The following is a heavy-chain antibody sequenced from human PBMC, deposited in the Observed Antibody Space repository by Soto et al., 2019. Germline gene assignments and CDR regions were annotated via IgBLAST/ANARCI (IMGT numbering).Heavy chain of an antibody. D-gene: IGHD2-15*01. CDR3: ARDGYCSGCSVHGALWAYYWGRDV. Sequence: PVGSLRLSCAASGFTFSDYYMSWIRQAPGKGLEWVSYISSSGSTIYYADSVKGQFTISRDNAKNSLYLQMTSLRAEDTAVYYCARDGYCSGCSVHGALWAYYWGRDVWGQRTT. J-gene: IGHJ6*02. CDR2: ISSSGSTI. V-gene: IGHV3-11*01. CDR1: GFTFSDYY.